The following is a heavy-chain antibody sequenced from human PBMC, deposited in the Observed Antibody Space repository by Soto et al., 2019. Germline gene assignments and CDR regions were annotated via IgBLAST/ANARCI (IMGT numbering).Heavy chain of an antibody. CDR3: ARDSWSQY. J-gene: IGHJ1*01. D-gene: IGHD2-15*01. Sequence: EVQLVESGGGLVQPGGSLRLSCAASGFSVSSNYMNWVRQAPGKGLEWVSIIHNGGETYYADSVKGRFTVDRDNSKNTVFLQMNSLRVDDTAVYYCARDSWSQYWGQGTLVTVSS. CDR1: GFSVSSNY. V-gene: IGHV3-66*01. CDR2: IHNGGET.